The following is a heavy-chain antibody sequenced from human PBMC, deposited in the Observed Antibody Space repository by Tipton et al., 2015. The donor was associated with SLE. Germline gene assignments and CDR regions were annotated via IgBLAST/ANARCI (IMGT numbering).Heavy chain of an antibody. CDR2: IYYSGST. CDR1: GGSISSYY. V-gene: IGHV4-59*01. D-gene: IGHD4-17*01. J-gene: IGHJ4*02. CDR3: ARGYLGEHGDYGGDGY. Sequence: TLSLTCTVSGGSISSYYWSWIRQPPGKGLEWIGYIYYSGSTNYNPSLKSRVTISVDTSKKQFSLKLSSVTAADTAVYYCARGYLGEHGDYGGDGYWGQGTLVTVSS.